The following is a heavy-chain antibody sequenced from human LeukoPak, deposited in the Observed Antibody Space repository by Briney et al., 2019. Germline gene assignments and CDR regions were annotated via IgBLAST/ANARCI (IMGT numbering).Heavy chain of an antibody. D-gene: IGHD3-3*01. CDR3: ARGLTYYDFWSGYSDLDY. CDR1: GYTFTGYY. J-gene: IGHJ4*02. CDR2: INPNSGGT. Sequence: ASVKVSCKASGYTFTGYYMHWVRQAPGQGLEWVGWINPNSGGTNYAQKFQGRVTMTRDTSISTAYMELNRLRSDDTAVYYCARGLTYYDFWSGYSDLDYWGQGTLVTVSS. V-gene: IGHV1-2*02.